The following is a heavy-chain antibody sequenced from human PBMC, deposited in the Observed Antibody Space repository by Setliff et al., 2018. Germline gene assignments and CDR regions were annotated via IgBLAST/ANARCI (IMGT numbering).Heavy chain of an antibody. CDR2: IRRSSGSDT. Sequence: PGGSLRLSCAASGFTFSNYEMNWVRQAPRKGLEWVAFIRRSSGSDTYYADSVKGRFTISRDNAMNSLYLQMNSLRAEDTAIYYCSTGRMWLPVGDYWGQGVQVTVSS. J-gene: IGHJ4*02. CDR1: GFTFSNYE. D-gene: IGHD6-19*01. V-gene: IGHV3-48*03. CDR3: STGRMWLPVGDY.